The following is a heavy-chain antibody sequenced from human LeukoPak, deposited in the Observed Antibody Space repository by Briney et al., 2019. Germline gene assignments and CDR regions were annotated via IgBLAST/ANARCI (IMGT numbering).Heavy chain of an antibody. V-gene: IGHV4-59*12. Sequence: PSETLSLTCTVSGGSISSYYWSWIRQPPGKGLEWIGYIYYSGSTNYNPSLKSRVTISVDTSKNQFSLKLSSVTAADTAVYYCARLIYCSSTSCYRVEIGNWFDPWGQGTLVTVSS. CDR2: IYYSGST. D-gene: IGHD2-2*01. CDR1: GGSISSYY. CDR3: ARLIYCSSTSCYRVEIGNWFDP. J-gene: IGHJ5*02.